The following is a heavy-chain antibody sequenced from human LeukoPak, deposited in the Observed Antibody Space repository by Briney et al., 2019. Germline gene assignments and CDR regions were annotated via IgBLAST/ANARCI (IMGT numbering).Heavy chain of an antibody. CDR3: ARAEGYDSSGYYDY. CDR1: GGTFSSYA. CDR2: IIPILGIA. D-gene: IGHD3-22*01. J-gene: IGHJ4*02. Sequence: ASVKVSCKASGGTFSSYAISWVRQAPGQGLGWMGRIIPILGIANYAQKFQGRVTITADKSTSTAYMELSSLRSEDTAVYYCARAEGYDSSGYYDYWGQGTLVTVSS. V-gene: IGHV1-69*04.